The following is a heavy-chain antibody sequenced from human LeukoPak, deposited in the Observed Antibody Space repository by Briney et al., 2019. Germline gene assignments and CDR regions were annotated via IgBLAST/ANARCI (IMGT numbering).Heavy chain of an antibody. CDR2: INPNSGGT. D-gene: IGHD6-13*01. Sequence: GASVKGSCKASGYTFTGYYMHWVRQAPGQGLEWMGWINPNSGGTNYAQKFQGWVTMTRDTSISTAYMELSRLRSDDTAVYYCAREYSSSSPSFDPWGQGTLVTVSS. V-gene: IGHV1-2*04. CDR1: GYTFTGYY. CDR3: AREYSSSSPSFDP. J-gene: IGHJ5*02.